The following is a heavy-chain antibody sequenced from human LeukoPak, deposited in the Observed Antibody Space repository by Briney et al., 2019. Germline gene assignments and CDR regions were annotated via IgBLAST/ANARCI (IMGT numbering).Heavy chain of an antibody. Sequence: GGSLRLSCAASGFTFSSYSMNWVRQAPGKGLEWVSSISSSSSYIYYADSVKGRFTISRDNAKNSLYLQMNSLRAEDTAVYYCARDMGSPYGSGSYARGDYWGQGTLVTVSS. V-gene: IGHV3-21*01. CDR3: ARDMGSPYGSGSYARGDY. D-gene: IGHD3-10*01. CDR2: ISSSSSYI. J-gene: IGHJ4*02. CDR1: GFTFSSYS.